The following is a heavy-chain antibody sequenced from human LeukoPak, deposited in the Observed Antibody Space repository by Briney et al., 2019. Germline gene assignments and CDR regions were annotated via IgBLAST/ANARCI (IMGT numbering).Heavy chain of an antibody. D-gene: IGHD1-26*01. CDR1: GFTFSSYA. V-gene: IGHV3-23*01. Sequence: GGSLRLSCAASGFTFSSYAMSWVRQAPGKGLEWASAISGSGGSTYYADSVKGRLTISRDNSKNTLYLQMNSLRAEDTAVYYCARDTSTYWYFDLWGRGTLVTVSS. CDR3: ARDTSTYWYFDL. J-gene: IGHJ2*01. CDR2: ISGSGGST.